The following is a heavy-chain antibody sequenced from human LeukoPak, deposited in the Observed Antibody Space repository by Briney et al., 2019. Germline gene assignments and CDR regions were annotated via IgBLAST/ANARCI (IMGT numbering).Heavy chain of an antibody. D-gene: IGHD1-26*01. CDR1: GFTFDDYT. Sequence: GGPLRLSCAASGFTFDDYTMHWVRQAPGKGMEWVSLISWDGGSTYYADSVKGRFTISRDNSKNSLYLQMNSLRTEDTALYYCAKDMSVVVGATTGGVDYWGQGTLVTVSS. CDR2: ISWDGGST. V-gene: IGHV3-43*01. J-gene: IGHJ4*02. CDR3: AKDMSVVVGATTGGVDY.